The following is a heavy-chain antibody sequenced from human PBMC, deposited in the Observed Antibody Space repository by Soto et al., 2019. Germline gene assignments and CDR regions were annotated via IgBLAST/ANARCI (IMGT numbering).Heavy chain of an antibody. CDR1: GFTVSSNY. V-gene: IGHV3-53*04. Sequence: GGSLRLSCAASGFTVSSNYMSWVRQAPGKGLEWVSVIYSGGSTYYADSVKGRFTISRHNSKNTLYLQMNSLRAEDTAVYYCARLQKYGDYAFDYWGQGTLVTVSS. J-gene: IGHJ4*02. CDR2: IYSGGST. D-gene: IGHD4-17*01. CDR3: ARLQKYGDYAFDY.